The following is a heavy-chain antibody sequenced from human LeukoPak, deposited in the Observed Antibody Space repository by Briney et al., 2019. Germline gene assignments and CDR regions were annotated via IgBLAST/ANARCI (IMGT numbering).Heavy chain of an antibody. CDR3: ARVSSGSYPFYCYYYMDV. J-gene: IGHJ6*03. D-gene: IGHD1-26*01. Sequence: SETLSLTCTVSAGSINISSYDWGWIRQPPGKGRELIGSIDYSGSTYYNPAPNSRVTITVDTSKNQFSRKLSSVTAADTDVYYCARVSSGSYPFYCYYYMDVWGKGTTVTVSS. V-gene: IGHV4-39*07. CDR2: IDYSGST. CDR1: AGSINISSYD.